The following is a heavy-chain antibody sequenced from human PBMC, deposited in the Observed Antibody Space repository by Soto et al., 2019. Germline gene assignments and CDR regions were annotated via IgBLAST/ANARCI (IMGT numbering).Heavy chain of an antibody. V-gene: IGHV2-5*02. CDR3: VQSRCGGDCLEIYSSHAYNGLDV. D-gene: IGHD2-21*02. CDR2: LYWDDDQ. CDR1: GLSLMTTGLG. J-gene: IGHJ6*02. Sequence: SGPTLVNPTQTLTLTFTVSGLSLMTTGLGVGWVRQPPGKALEWLALLYWDDDQRYSPSLRSRLTIAKDISEKQVVLTMTNMDTVDTATYYCVQSRCGGDCLEIYSSHAYNGLDVWGQGTTVTVSS.